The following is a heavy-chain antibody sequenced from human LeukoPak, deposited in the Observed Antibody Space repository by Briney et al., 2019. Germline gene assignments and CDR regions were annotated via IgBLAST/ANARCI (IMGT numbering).Heavy chain of an antibody. Sequence: GGSLRLSCAASGFTFSSYAVHWVRQAPGKGLEWVAVISYDGSNKYYADSVKGRFTISRDNSKNTLYLQMNSLRAEDTAVYYCARDQDDYGGHDPWGQGTLVTVSS. CDR2: ISYDGSNK. V-gene: IGHV3-30-3*01. CDR3: ARDQDDYGGHDP. D-gene: IGHD4-23*01. CDR1: GFTFSSYA. J-gene: IGHJ5*02.